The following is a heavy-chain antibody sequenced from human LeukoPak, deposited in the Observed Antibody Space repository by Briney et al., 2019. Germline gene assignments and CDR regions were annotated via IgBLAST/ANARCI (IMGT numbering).Heavy chain of an antibody. CDR2: MSPKSGNT. J-gene: IGHJ4*02. D-gene: IGHD5-18*01. CDR3: VRSGLWRSDLDY. Sequence: ASVKVSCKASGYTFTTYVISWVRQATGQGLEWMGWMSPKSGNTGYAPKFQGRVIMTRSTSITTAYMELSSLRSEDTAVYYCVRSGLWRSDLDYWGQGTLVTVSS. V-gene: IGHV1-8*02. CDR1: GYTFTTYV.